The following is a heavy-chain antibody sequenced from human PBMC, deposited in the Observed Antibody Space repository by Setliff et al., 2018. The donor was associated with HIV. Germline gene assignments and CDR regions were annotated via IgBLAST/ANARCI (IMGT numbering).Heavy chain of an antibody. Sequence: GASVKVSCKASGYTFTNYYMHWVRQAPGQGLEWMGIINPSGGSTGYQQIFQGRVTMTRDTSTSTVYMELSSLRSEDTAVYYCARGSSALIMREFYDFWSATRDAWDYWGQGTLVTVSS. J-gene: IGHJ4*02. V-gene: IGHV1-46*01. CDR2: INPSGGST. CDR3: ARGSSALIMREFYDFWSATRDAWDY. D-gene: IGHD3-3*01. CDR1: GYTFTNYY.